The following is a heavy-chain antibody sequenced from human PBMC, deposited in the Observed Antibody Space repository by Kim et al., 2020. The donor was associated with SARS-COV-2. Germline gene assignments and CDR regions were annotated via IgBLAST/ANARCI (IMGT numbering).Heavy chain of an antibody. CDR2: INHSGST. J-gene: IGHJ2*01. V-gene: IGHV4-34*01. CDR3: ARGFIASWYFDL. Sequence: SETLSLTCAVYGGSFSGYYWSWIRQPPGKGLEWIGEINHSGSTNYNPSLKSRVTISVDTSKNQFSLKLSSVTAADTAVYYCARGFIASWYFDLWGRGTLVTVSS. CDR1: GGSFSGYY. D-gene: IGHD2-21*01.